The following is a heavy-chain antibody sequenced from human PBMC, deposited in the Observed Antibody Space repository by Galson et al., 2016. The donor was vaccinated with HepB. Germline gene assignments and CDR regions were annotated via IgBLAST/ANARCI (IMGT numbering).Heavy chain of an antibody. V-gene: IGHV4-59*01. Sequence: LSLTCTVSGGSISSYYWSWIRQPPGKGLEWIGFIYYSGSTNYNPSLKSRVTISVDTSKNQFSLKLSSVTAADTAVYYCAKDGWTAGRPFDSWGQGTLVTVSS. J-gene: IGHJ4*02. CDR1: GGSISSYY. CDR3: AKDGWTAGRPFDS. CDR2: IYYSGST. D-gene: IGHD6-6*01.